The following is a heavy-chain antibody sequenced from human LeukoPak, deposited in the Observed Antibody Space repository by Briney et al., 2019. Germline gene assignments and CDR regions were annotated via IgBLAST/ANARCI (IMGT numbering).Heavy chain of an antibody. Sequence: GESLKISCKGSGYSFTSYWISWVRQMPGKGLEWMGRIDPSDSYTNYSPSFQGHVTISADKSISTAYLQWSSLKASDTAMYCCARHRDYYDSSGYRQYNWFDPWGQGTLVTVSS. V-gene: IGHV5-10-1*01. CDR3: ARHRDYYDSSGYRQYNWFDP. J-gene: IGHJ5*02. CDR1: GYSFTSYW. D-gene: IGHD3-22*01. CDR2: IDPSDSYT.